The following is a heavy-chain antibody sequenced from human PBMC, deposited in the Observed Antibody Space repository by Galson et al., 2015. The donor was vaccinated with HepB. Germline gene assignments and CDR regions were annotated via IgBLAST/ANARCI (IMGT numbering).Heavy chain of an antibody. J-gene: IGHJ4*02. V-gene: IGHV3-21*01. Sequence: SLRLSCAASGFTFSSYSMNWVRQAPGKGLEWVSSIRSSSSYIYYADSVKGRFTISRDNAKNSLYLQMNSLRAEDTAVYYCAREISVWYPAGGFWGQGTLVTVSS. CDR1: GFTFSSYS. CDR3: AREISVWYPAGGF. D-gene: IGHD6-19*01. CDR2: IRSSSSYI.